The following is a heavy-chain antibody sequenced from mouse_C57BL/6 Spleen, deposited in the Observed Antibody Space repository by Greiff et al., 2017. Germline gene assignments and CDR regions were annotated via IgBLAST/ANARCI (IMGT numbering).Heavy chain of an antibody. D-gene: IGHD1-1*01. CDR1: GFTFSDAW. Sequence: EVKLVESGGGLVQPGGSMKLSCAASGFTFSDAWMDWVAEIRNKANNHATYYAESVKGRFTISRDDSKSSVYLQMNSLRAEDTGIYYCTTSTVVATTGDFDVWGTGTTVTVSS. V-gene: IGHV6-6*01. CDR3: TTSTVVATTGDFDV. J-gene: IGHJ1*03. CDR2: IRNKANNHAT.